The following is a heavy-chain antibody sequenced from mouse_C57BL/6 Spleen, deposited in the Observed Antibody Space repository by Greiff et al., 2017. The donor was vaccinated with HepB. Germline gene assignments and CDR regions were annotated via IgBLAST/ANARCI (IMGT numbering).Heavy chain of an antibody. CDR2: ISYDGSN. CDR1: GYSITSGYY. J-gene: IGHJ3*01. V-gene: IGHV3-6*01. D-gene: IGHD1-1*01. CDR3: ARDYYDFAY. Sequence: VQLKESGPGLVKPSQSLSLTCSVTGYSITSGYYWNWIRQFPGNKLEWMGYISYDGSNNYNPSLKNRISITRDTSKNQFFLKLNSVTTEDTATYYCARDYYDFAYWGQGTLVTVSA.